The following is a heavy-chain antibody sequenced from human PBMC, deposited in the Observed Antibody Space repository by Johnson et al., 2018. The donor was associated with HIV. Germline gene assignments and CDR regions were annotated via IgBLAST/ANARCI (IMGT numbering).Heavy chain of an antibody. V-gene: IGHV3-20*04. J-gene: IGHJ3*01. CDR1: GFTFDDYG. CDR3: ARAPLESSSGYFLGPFDV. D-gene: IGHD6-13*01. Sequence: VQLVESGGGVVRPWGSLRLSCAASGFTFDDYGMSWVRQAPGKGLEWVSGINWNGGSTGYADSVKGRFTISRDNAKNSLYLQMNSLRAEDTALYYCARAPLESSSGYFLGPFDVWGQGTMVTVSS. CDR2: INWNGGST.